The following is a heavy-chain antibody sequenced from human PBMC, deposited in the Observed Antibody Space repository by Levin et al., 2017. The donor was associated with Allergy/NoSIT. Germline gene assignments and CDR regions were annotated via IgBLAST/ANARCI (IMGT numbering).Heavy chain of an antibody. CDR2: ISSSSSYI. Sequence: GGSLRLSCAASGFTFSSYSMNWVRQAPGKGLEWVSSISSSSSYIYYADSVKGRFTISRDNAKNSLYLQMNSLRAEDTAVYYCARDSHYYGSGSSIGGAFDYWGQGTLVTVSS. CDR1: GFTFSSYS. J-gene: IGHJ4*02. V-gene: IGHV3-21*01. D-gene: IGHD3-10*01. CDR3: ARDSHYYGSGSSIGGAFDY.